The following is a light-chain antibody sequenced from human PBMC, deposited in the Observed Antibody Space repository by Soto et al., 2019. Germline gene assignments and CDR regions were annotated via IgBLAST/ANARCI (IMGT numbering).Light chain of an antibody. Sequence: DIQLTQSPSFLSASVGDRVTITCRVSQGISSYLAWYQQQPGKAPKLLIYAASTLQSGVPSRFSGSGSGTEFTLTISSLQPEDFATYYCQQLNSYPLTFGQGTKVEI. CDR1: QGISSY. V-gene: IGKV1-9*01. J-gene: IGKJ1*01. CDR3: QQLNSYPLT. CDR2: AAS.